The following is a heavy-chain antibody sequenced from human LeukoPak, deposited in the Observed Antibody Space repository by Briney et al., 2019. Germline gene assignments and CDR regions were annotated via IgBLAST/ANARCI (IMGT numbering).Heavy chain of an antibody. D-gene: IGHD7-27*01. V-gene: IGHV3-23*01. CDR1: GFTSSSYT. Sequence: PGGSLSLSCSASGFTSSSYTMNWVRQAPGKGLEWVSTISNNGGRTFYSDSVKGRFTISRDNSKNTLYLQMNSLRAEDTAVYYCATTTDWGYDYWGQGTLVTVSS. CDR3: ATTTDWGYDY. J-gene: IGHJ4*02. CDR2: ISNNGGRT.